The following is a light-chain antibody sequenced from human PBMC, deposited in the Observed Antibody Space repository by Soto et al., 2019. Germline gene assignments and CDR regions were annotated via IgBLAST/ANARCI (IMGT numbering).Light chain of an antibody. CDR3: AAWDDSLNVWV. CDR2: SNN. V-gene: IGLV1-44*01. Sequence: QSVLTQPPSASGTPGQRVTISCSGSSSNIGSNTVNWYQQLPGTAPKLLIYSNNQRPSGVPDRFSGSKSGTSASLAISGLQSEDEADYYCAAWDDSLNVWVFGGVTQLTVL. J-gene: IGLJ3*02. CDR1: SSNIGSNT.